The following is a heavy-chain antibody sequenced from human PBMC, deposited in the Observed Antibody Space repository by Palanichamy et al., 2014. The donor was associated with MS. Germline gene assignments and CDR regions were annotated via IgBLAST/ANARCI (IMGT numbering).Heavy chain of an antibody. Sequence: PGGSLRLSCAASGFNFSSYAMTWVRQAPGKGLEWVSTISGSGGNTYYADSVKGRFSISRDNSKNTLYLQMNSLRAEDTAIYFCAKRLSGFCAGGSCWSWFDPWGQGALVTVSS. CDR2: ISGSGGNT. D-gene: IGHD2-15*01. CDR3: AKRLSGFCAGGSCWSWFDP. CDR1: GFNFSSYA. J-gene: IGHJ5*02. V-gene: IGHV3-23*01.